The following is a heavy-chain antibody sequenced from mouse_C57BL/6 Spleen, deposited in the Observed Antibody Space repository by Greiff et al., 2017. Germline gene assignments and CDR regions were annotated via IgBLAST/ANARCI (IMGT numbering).Heavy chain of an antibody. CDR2: ISSGSSTI. V-gene: IGHV5-17*01. CDR3: ARVLYYDYDGYAMDY. CDR1: GFTFSDYG. D-gene: IGHD2-4*01. Sequence: EVQLQESGGGLVKPGGSLKLSCAASGFTFSDYGMHWVRQAPEKGLEWVAYISSGSSTIYYADTVKGRFTISRDNAKNTLFLQMTSLRSEDTAMYYCARVLYYDYDGYAMDYWGQGTSVTVSS. J-gene: IGHJ4*01.